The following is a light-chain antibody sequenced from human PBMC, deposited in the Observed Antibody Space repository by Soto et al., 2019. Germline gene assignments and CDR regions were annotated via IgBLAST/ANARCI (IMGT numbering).Light chain of an antibody. CDR3: CSYEGNFVHV. J-gene: IGLJ1*01. Sequence: QSALTQPPSVSGSPAQSVTISCLATSGYVARYRFISLYHQHPVKAPNLLIYDVNKRPSAVPDRFSGSKSSNTASLTISGLQAEDEADYYCCSYEGNFVHVFDSGTKVTVL. CDR2: DVN. CDR1: SGYVARYRF. V-gene: IGLV2-11*01.